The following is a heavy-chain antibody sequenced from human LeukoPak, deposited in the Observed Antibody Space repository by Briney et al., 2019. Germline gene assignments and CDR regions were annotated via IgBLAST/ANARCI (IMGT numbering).Heavy chain of an antibody. Sequence: ASVKVSCKASGYTFSSSYMHWVRQAPGQGLEWMGWINPNSGGTNYAQKFQGRVTMTRDTSISTAYMELSRLRSDDTAVYYCARDVKKGNDAFDIWGQGTMVTVSS. J-gene: IGHJ3*02. V-gene: IGHV1-2*02. CDR3: ARDVKKGNDAFDI. CDR1: GYTFSSSY. CDR2: INPNSGGT.